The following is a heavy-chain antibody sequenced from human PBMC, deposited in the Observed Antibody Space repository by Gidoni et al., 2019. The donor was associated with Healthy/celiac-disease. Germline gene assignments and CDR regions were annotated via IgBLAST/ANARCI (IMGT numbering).Heavy chain of an antibody. J-gene: IGHJ6*02. V-gene: IGHV1-69*06. CDR3: ARGSIHALRFLEWLPNYYYGMDV. Sequence: QVQLVQSGAEVKKPGSSVKVSCKASGGTFSSYAIRWVRQAPGQGLEWMGGIIPIFGTANYAQKFQGRVTITADKSTSTAYMELSSLRSEDTAVYYCARGSIHALRFLEWLPNYYYGMDVWGQGTTVTVSS. CDR2: IIPIFGTA. D-gene: IGHD3-3*01. CDR1: GGTFSSYA.